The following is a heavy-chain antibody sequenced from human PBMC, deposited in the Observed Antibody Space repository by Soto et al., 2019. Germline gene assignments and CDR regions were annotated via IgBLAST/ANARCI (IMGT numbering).Heavy chain of an antibody. CDR3: ARDRFDGSSWYSHNWFAP. V-gene: IGHV1-69*12. CDR1: GGTFSSYA. Sequence: QVQLVQSGAEVKKPGSSVKVSCKASGGTFSSYAISWVRQAPGQGLEWMGGIIPIFGTANYAQKFQGRVTITADESTSTAYMELSSLRSEDTALYYCARDRFDGSSWYSHNWFAPWGQGTLVTVSS. CDR2: IIPIFGTA. J-gene: IGHJ5*02. D-gene: IGHD6-13*01.